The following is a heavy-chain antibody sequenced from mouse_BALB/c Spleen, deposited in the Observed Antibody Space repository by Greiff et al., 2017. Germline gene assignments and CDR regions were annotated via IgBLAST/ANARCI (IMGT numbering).Heavy chain of an antibody. J-gene: IGHJ3*01. D-gene: IGHD1-1*01. CDR1: GYTFTSYY. CDR2: IYPGNVNT. CDR3: ARDTTVGFAY. V-gene: IGHV1S56*01. Sequence: QVQLQQSGPELVKPGASVRISCKASGYTFTSYYIHWVKQRPGQGLEWIGWIYPGNVNTKYNEKFKGKATLTADKSSSTAYMQLSSLTSEDSAVYFCARDTTVGFAYWGQGTLVTVSA.